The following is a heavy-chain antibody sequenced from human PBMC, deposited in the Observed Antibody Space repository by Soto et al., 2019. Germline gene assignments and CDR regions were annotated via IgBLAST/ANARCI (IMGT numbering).Heavy chain of an antibody. CDR1: GFTFSSYS. CDR3: AKNGGKPIVGATTHFDY. J-gene: IGHJ4*02. Sequence: SLRLSCAASGFTFSSYSMSWVLQAPGKGLEWVSAISGSGGSTYYADSVKGRFTISRDNSKNTLYLQMNSLRAEDTAVYYCAKNGGKPIVGATTHFDYWGQGTLVTVSS. V-gene: IGHV3-23*01. CDR2: ISGSGGST. D-gene: IGHD1-26*01.